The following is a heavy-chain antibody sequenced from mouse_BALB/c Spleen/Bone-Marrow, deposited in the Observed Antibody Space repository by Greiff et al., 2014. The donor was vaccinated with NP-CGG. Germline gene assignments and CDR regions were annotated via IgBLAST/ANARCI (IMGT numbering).Heavy chain of an antibody. D-gene: IGHD1-1*01. CDR2: INNNDGNT. CDR1: GFTFSSYG. V-gene: IGHV5-6-3*01. Sequence: EVMLEESGGGLVQPGGSLKLSCAASGFTFSSYGMSWVRQTPDKRLELVATINNNDGNTYYPDSVKGRFTISRDNAKNTLYLQMSSLKSEDTAMYYCARDNYGSRFDYWGQGTTLTVSS. J-gene: IGHJ2*01. CDR3: ARDNYGSRFDY.